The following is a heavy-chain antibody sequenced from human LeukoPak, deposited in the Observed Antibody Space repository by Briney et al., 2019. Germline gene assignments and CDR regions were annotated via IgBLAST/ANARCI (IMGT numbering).Heavy chain of an antibody. Sequence: GGSLRLSCAASGFTFSSYSMNWVRQAPGKGPEWVSSISSSSSYIYYADSVKGRFTISRDNAKNSLYLQMNSLRAEDTAVYYCARDRRFPYYYDSSGYYFDYWGQGTLVTVSS. CDR1: GFTFSSYS. D-gene: IGHD3-22*01. J-gene: IGHJ4*02. CDR2: ISSSSSYI. V-gene: IGHV3-21*01. CDR3: ARDRRFPYYYDSSGYYFDY.